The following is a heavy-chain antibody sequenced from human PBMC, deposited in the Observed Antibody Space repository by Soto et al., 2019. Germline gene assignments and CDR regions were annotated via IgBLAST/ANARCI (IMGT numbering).Heavy chain of an antibody. D-gene: IGHD3-3*01. V-gene: IGHV1-69*12. J-gene: IGHJ6*02. CDR1: GGTFSSYA. CDR3: ARGSSMILEWLNYYYGMDV. CDR2: IIPIFGTA. Sequence: QVQLVQSGAEVKKPGSSVKVSCKASGGTFSSYAISWVRQAPGQGLEWMGGIIPIFGTANYAQKFQGRVTITADESTSTGYMELSSLRSEDTAMYYCARGSSMILEWLNYYYGMDVWGQGTTVTVSS.